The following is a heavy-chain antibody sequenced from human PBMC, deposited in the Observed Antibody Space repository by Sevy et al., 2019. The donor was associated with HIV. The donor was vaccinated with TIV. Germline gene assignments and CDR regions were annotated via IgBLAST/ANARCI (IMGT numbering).Heavy chain of an antibody. CDR1: GFTFSSYS. J-gene: IGHJ4*02. D-gene: IGHD1-26*01. CDR3: ARVTQLLELKGIDY. CDR2: ISISSSYI. V-gene: IGHV3-21*01. Sequence: GGSVRLSCAASGFTFSSYSMNWVRQAPGKGLEWVSSISISSSYIYYADSVKGRFTISRYNANNSLYLQMNSLRAEDTAVYYCARVTQLLELKGIDYWGQGTLVTVSS.